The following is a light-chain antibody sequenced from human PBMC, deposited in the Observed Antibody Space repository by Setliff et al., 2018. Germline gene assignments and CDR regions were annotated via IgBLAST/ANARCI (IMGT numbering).Light chain of an antibody. J-gene: IGLJ1*01. V-gene: IGLV2-11*01. Sequence: QSALTQPRSVSGSPGQSVTISCTGTSSDVGGYNYASWYQQNPGQAPELMIHDVSKRPSGVPDRFSGSKSGDTASLTISGLQAEDEADYYCCSYAGGSYVFGSGTKVTVL. CDR2: DVS. CDR3: CSYAGGSYV. CDR1: SSDVGGYNY.